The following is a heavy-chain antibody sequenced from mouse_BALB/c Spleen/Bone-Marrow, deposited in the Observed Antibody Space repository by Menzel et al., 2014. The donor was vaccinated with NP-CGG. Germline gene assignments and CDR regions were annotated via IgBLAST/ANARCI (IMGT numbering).Heavy chain of an antibody. D-gene: IGHD2-1*01. J-gene: IGHJ4*01. CDR2: ISSGGSYT. CDR1: GFTFSSYT. V-gene: IGHV5-6-4*01. Sequence: DVMLVESGGGLVKPGGSLKLSCAASGFTFSSYTMSWVRQTPEKRLEWVATISSGGSYTYYPDSVKGRFTISRDNAKNTLYLQMSRLKSEDTAMYYCTREGKGNYDYAMDYWGQGTSVTVSS. CDR3: TREGKGNYDYAMDY.